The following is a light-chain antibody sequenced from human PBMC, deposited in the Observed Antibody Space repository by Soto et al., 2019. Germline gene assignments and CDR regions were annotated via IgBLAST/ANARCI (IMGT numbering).Light chain of an antibody. CDR1: SSDVGGYNY. V-gene: IGLV2-14*03. J-gene: IGLJ1*01. Sequence: QSALTQPASVSGSPGQSITISCTGTSSDVGGYNYVSWYQQHPGKAPKLVIYDVSDRPSGVSYRFSGSKSGNTASLTISGRQAGDEADYYCSSYASSSTLLFGTGTKLTVL. CDR3: SSYASSSTLL. CDR2: DVS.